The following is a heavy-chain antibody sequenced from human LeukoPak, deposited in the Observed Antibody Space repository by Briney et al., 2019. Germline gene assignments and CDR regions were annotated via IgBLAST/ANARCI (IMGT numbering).Heavy chain of an antibody. CDR1: GGSISSNY. V-gene: IGHV4-59*01. J-gene: IGHJ4*02. CDR2: IYYSGST. Sequence: SETLSLTCTVSGGSISSNYWNWIRQPPGKGLEWIGYIYYSGSTNYNPSLKSRVTISVDTSKNQFSLKLTAVTAADTAVYYCARETPGAGYFDYWGQGSLVTVSS. D-gene: IGHD7-27*01. CDR3: ARETPGAGYFDY.